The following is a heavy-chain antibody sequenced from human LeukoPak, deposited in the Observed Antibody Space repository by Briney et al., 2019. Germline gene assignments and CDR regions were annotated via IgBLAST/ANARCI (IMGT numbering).Heavy chain of an antibody. CDR3: ARDRLRYFDWLLTCPGY. D-gene: IGHD3-9*01. CDR2: ISAYNGNT. V-gene: IGHV1-18*01. J-gene: IGHJ4*02. CDR1: GYTFTIYG. Sequence: GASVKVSCKASGYTFTIYGISWVRQAPGQGLEWMGWISAYNGNTNYAQKLQGRVTIPTDPSTSTAYMELRSLRSDDTAVYYCARDRLRYFDWLLTCPGYWGQGTLVTVSS.